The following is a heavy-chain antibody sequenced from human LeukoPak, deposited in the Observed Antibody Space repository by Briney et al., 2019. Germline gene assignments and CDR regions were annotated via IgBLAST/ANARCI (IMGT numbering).Heavy chain of an antibody. J-gene: IGHJ4*02. Sequence: SVTVSFKASGGTFSSYAISWVRQAPGQGLEWMGRIIPILGIANYAQKFQGRVTITADKSTSTAYMELSSLRSEDTAVYYCARSNGGNLNFDYWGQGTLVSVSS. V-gene: IGHV1-69*04. CDR3: ARSNGGNLNFDY. D-gene: IGHD4-23*01. CDR2: IIPILGIA. CDR1: GGTFSSYA.